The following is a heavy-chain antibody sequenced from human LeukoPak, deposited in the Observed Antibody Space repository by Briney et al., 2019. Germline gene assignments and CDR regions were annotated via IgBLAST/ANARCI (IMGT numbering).Heavy chain of an antibody. Sequence: SETLSLTCTVSGGSISSYYWSWIRQSPGKGLEWIGYIYYDGSTNYNPSLRGRVTISVDTPKNQFSLKLSSVTAADTAVYYCARGQKYRSGYTVTELGSGYFDYWGQGTLVTVSS. CDR3: ARGQKYRSGYTVTELGSGYFDY. J-gene: IGHJ4*02. D-gene: IGHD5-18*01. CDR2: IYYDGST. CDR1: GGSISSYY. V-gene: IGHV4-59*01.